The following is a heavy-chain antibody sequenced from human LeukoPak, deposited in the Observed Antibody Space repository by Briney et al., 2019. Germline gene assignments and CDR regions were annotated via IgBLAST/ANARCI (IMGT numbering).Heavy chain of an antibody. CDR3: ASGIYDYGDYPPYGMDV. V-gene: IGHV5-51*01. CDR2: IYPGDSDT. CDR1: GYSLTSYW. D-gene: IGHD4-17*01. Sequence: LGESLKISCKGSGYSLTSYWIGWVRQMPGKGLEWMGIIYPGDSDTRYSPSFQGQVTISADKSISTAYLQWSSLKASDTAMYYCASGIYDYGDYPPYGMDVWGQGTTVTVSS. J-gene: IGHJ6*02.